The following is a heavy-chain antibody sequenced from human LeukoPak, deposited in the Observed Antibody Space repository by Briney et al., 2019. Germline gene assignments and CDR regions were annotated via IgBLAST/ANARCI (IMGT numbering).Heavy chain of an antibody. D-gene: IGHD6-13*01. CDR3: AKDYSGSWYYFDY. Sequence: GGSLRLSCAASKFTFSNYAMTWARQAPGKGLEWVSTISSSGGSIFYSDSVKGRFTISRDNSKNTVYLQMNSLRAEDTAIYYCAKDYSGSWYYFDYWGQGTLVTVSS. CDR2: ISSSGGSI. J-gene: IGHJ4*02. V-gene: IGHV3-23*01. CDR1: KFTFSNYA.